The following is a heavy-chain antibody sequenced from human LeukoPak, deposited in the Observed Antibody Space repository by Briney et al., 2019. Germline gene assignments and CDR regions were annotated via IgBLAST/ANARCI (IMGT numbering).Heavy chain of an antibody. D-gene: IGHD2-21*02. J-gene: IGHJ4*02. CDR3: EGVGWDIVVVTAQPPDY. V-gene: IGHV3-74*01. Sequence: GGSLRLSCAASGNYWMHWVRQAPGKGLVWVSHINSDGSWTSYADSVKGRFTISKDNAKNTVYLQMNNLRVEDTAVYYCEGVGWDIVVVTAQPPDYWGQGTLVTVSS. CDR1: GNYW. CDR2: INSDGSWT.